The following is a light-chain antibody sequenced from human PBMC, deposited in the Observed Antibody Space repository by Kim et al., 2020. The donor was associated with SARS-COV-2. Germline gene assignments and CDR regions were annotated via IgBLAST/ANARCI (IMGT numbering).Light chain of an antibody. CDR2: EVT. V-gene: IGLV2-18*02. Sequence: QSGTISCTGSSRDMCTYCRVFLYQQPPGTALNLMIYEVTKRPSGVPDRVSGSKSGNTASLTISGFQAEDEADYYCSSYTSSNICVFGTGTMVTVL. CDR3: SSYTSSNICV. CDR1: SRDMCTYCR. J-gene: IGLJ1*01.